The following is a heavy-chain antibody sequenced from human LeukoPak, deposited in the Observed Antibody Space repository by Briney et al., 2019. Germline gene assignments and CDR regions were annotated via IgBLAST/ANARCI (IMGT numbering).Heavy chain of an antibody. CDR2: MNPNSGNT. CDR1: GTTFSSYR. CDR3: ARGKSYSSSWGYDWFDP. Sequence: ASVKVSCKTSGTTFSSYRITWVRQATGQGLEWMGWMNPNSGNTGYAQKFQGRVTMTRNTSISTAYMELSSLRSEDTAVYYCARGKSYSSSWGYDWFDPWGQGTLVTVSS. J-gene: IGHJ5*02. D-gene: IGHD6-13*01. V-gene: IGHV1-8*02.